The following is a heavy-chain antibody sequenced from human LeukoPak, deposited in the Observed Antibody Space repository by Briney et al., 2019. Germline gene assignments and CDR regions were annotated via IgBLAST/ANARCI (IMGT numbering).Heavy chain of an antibody. V-gene: IGHV4-34*01. CDR1: GGSFSGYY. J-gene: IGHJ4*02. Sequence: SETLSLACAVYGGSFSGYYWSWIRQPPGKGLEWIGEINHSGSTNYNPSLKSRVTISVDTSKNQFSLKLSSVTAADTAVYYCARDLGTVSQGYWGQGTLVTVSS. CDR2: INHSGST. CDR3: ARDLGTVSQGY. D-gene: IGHD4-17*01.